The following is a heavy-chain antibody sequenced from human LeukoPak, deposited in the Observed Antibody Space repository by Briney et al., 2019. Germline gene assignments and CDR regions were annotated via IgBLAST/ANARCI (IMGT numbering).Heavy chain of an antibody. V-gene: IGHV4-31*03. CDR3: ARDVNGYNFLDS. D-gene: IGHD5-24*01. J-gene: IGHJ5*02. CDR1: GGSISSGGY. Sequence: SETLSLTCSVSGGSISSGGYWSWIRQFPGKGLEWIGYISNSGATYYNPPLKSRVTISVDTSENQFSLMLSSVTAADTAVFYCARDVNGYNFLDSWGQGILVTVSS. CDR2: ISNSGAT.